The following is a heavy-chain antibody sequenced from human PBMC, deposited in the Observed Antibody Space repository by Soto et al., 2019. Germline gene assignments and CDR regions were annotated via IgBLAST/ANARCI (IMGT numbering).Heavy chain of an antibody. Sequence: SGPTLVNPTQTLTLTCTFSGFSLSTTGVGVSWIRQPPGKALEWLALIYWHDDKRYSPSLKSRLTITKDTSKNQVVLTMTNMDPVDTATYXYAHRGGAAVGLYYFDYWGQGALVTVSS. CDR2: IYWHDDK. J-gene: IGHJ4*02. CDR1: GFSLSTTGVG. V-gene: IGHV2-5*01. D-gene: IGHD6-13*01. CDR3: AHRGGAAVGLYYFDY.